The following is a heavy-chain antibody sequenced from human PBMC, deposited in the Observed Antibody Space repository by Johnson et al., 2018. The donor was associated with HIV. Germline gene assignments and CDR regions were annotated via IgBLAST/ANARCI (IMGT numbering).Heavy chain of an antibody. J-gene: IGHJ3*02. CDR1: GFTFSSYA. D-gene: IGHD1-26*01. CDR2: ISYDGSDK. Sequence: QVQLVESGGGVVQPGRSLRLSCAASGFTFSSYAMHWVRQAPGKGLEWVAVISYDGSDKYYADSVKGRFTISRDSSKNTLYLQMNSLRAEDTAVYYCAKDLSWEPQDAFDIWGQGTMVTVSS. CDR3: AKDLSWEPQDAFDI. V-gene: IGHV3-30*04.